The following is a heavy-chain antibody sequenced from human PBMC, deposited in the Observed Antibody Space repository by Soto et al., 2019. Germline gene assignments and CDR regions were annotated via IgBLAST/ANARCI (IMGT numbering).Heavy chain of an antibody. D-gene: IGHD2-8*01. J-gene: IGHJ6*02. CDR2: IYYSGST. CDR3: ARDEDGRYSTNGVCYSGFDGMDV. Sequence: SETLSLTCTVSGGSISSYYWSWIRQPPGKGLEWIGYIYYSGSTNYNPSLKSRVTIAVDTSKNQFSLKLSSVTAADTAVYYCARDEDGRYSTNGVCYSGFDGMDVWGQGTTVTVSS. CDR1: GGSISSYY. V-gene: IGHV4-59*01.